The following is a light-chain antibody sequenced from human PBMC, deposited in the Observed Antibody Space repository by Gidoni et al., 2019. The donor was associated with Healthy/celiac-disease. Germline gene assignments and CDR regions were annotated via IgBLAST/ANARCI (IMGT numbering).Light chain of an antibody. Sequence: DIQLTQSPSFLSASVGDRVTIPCRASQGISSYLAWYQQKPGKAPKLLIYAASTLQSGVPSRFSGSGSRTEFTLTISSLQPEDFATYYCQQLNSYPPFGGGTKVEIK. J-gene: IGKJ4*01. V-gene: IGKV1-9*01. CDR1: QGISSY. CDR3: QQLNSYPP. CDR2: AAS.